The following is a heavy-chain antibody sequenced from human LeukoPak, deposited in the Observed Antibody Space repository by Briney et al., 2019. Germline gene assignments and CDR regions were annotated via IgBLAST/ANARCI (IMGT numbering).Heavy chain of an antibody. D-gene: IGHD2-2*01. CDR1: GFAFSSYS. Sequence: GRSLRLSCVASGFAFSSYSMSWVRQAPGKGLEWVSAMSGTTGTTAYADSVRGRFTISRDNSKNTLYLQMSSLRAEDTALYYCAKGSTAVRDTFDFWGPGTVVTVSS. CDR2: MSGTTGTT. V-gene: IGHV3-23*01. CDR3: AKGSTAVRDTFDF. J-gene: IGHJ3*01.